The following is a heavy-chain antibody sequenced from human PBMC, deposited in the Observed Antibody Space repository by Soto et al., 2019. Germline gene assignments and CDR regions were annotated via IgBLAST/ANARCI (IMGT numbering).Heavy chain of an antibody. J-gene: IGHJ4*02. Sequence: PSETLSLTCTVSGGSVSSGVYSLIWIRQPPGKGLEWIGYIFYSGNTNYNPSLKSRVNISVDMSKNQFSLKLRSVTAADTAVYFCATNPLSLPFDSWGQGTLVTFSS. CDR2: IFYSGNT. CDR1: GGSVSSGVYS. CDR3: ATNPLSLPFDS. D-gene: IGHD2-2*01. V-gene: IGHV4-61*08.